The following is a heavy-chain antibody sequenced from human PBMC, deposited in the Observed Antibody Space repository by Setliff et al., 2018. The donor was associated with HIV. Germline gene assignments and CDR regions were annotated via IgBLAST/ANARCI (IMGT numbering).Heavy chain of an antibody. CDR1: GGSISSYY. J-gene: IGHJ4*02. CDR2: IYYSGST. D-gene: IGHD5-12*01. CDR3: AKSSPSIGYITDC. Sequence: SETLSLTCTVSGGSISSYYWSWIRQPPGKGLEWIGYIYYSGSTNYSPSLASRVTISVDTSKNHLFLKLTSVTTADTAVYFCAKSSPSIGYITDCWGQGAPVTVS. V-gene: IGHV4-59*01.